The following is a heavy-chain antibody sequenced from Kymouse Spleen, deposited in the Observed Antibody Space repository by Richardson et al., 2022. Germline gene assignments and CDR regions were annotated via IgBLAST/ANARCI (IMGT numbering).Heavy chain of an antibody. V-gene: IGHV4-39*01. D-gene: IGHD6-6*01. CDR2: IYYSGST. CDR1: GGSISSSSYY. J-gene: IGHJ6*02. CDR3: ASIAAFYGMDV. Sequence: QLQLQESGPGLVKPSETLSLTCTVSGGSISSSSYYWGWIRQPPGKGLEWIGSIYYSGSTYYNPSLKSRVTISVDTSKNQFSLKLSSVTAADTAVYYCASIAAFYGMDVWGQGTTVTVSS.